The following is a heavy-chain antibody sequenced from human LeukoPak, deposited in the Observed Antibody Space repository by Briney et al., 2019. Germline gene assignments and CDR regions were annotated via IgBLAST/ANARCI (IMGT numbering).Heavy chain of an antibody. CDR2: ISYDGSNK. CDR3: AKWQYYGSGDDY. V-gene: IGHV3-30-3*02. D-gene: IGHD3-10*01. J-gene: IGHJ4*02. CDR1: GFTFSSYA. Sequence: GGSLRLSCAASGFTFSSYAMHWVRQAPGKGLEWVAVISYDGSNKYYADSAKGRFTISRDNSKNTLYLQMNSLRAEDTAIYYCAKWQYYGSGDDYWGQGTLVTVSS.